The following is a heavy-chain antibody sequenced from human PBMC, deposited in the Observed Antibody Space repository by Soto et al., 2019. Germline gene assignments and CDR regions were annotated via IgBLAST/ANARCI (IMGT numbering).Heavy chain of an antibody. CDR3: ARYGRGSDFWGGPTYWFDP. J-gene: IGHJ5*02. D-gene: IGHD3-3*01. CDR2: IYYSGST. CDR1: GGSMSSYY. V-gene: IGHV4-59*08. Sequence: PETLSHTCTGSGGSMSSYYWSWIRQPPGKGLEGIGDIYYSGSTNYNPSLKSRVTISVDTSKNQFSLKLSSVTAADTAVYYCARYGRGSDFWGGPTYWFDPWGQGTLVTVSS.